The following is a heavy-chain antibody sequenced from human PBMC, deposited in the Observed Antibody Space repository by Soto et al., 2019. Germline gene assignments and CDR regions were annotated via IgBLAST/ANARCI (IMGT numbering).Heavy chain of an antibody. CDR1: GYTFTSYA. CDR2: INPDNGNT. CDR3: AMVDNYVTPTPQDV. J-gene: IGHJ6*02. Sequence: ASVKVSCKASGYTFTSYAMHWVRQAPGQRLEWMGWINPDNGNTKYAHKFQGRLTITTDTSTSTAYMDLRSLTSEDTAVYYCAMVDNYVTPTPQDVWGQGTTVTVSS. D-gene: IGHD3-16*01. V-gene: IGHV1-3*01.